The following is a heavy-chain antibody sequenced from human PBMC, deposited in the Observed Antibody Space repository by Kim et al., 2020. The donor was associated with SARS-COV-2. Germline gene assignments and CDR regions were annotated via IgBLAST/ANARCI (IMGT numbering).Heavy chain of an antibody. D-gene: IGHD3-10*01. CDR2: IYHSGST. J-gene: IGHJ4*02. Sequence: SETLSLTCAVSGGSISSSNWWSWVRQPPGKGLEWIGEIYHSGSTNYNPSLKSRVTISVDKSKNQFSLKLSSVTAADTAVYYCARGVRYFGSGYGYWGQGTLVTVSS. CDR3: ARGVRYFGSGYGY. V-gene: IGHV4-4*02. CDR1: GGSISSSNW.